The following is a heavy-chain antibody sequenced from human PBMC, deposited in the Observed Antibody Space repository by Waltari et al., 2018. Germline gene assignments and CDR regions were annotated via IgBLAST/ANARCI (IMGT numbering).Heavy chain of an antibody. CDR1: EFPFSSSA. Sequence: QGQLVGSGGGVVQPGGSRSLSCASSEFPFSSSAMPWVRQAPGKGLEGVGVISYNERNIYYVDSVKGRFTISRDNSKKMLYLQMSSLRPEDTAVYYCARDYCDRTNCHGMDVWGQGTTVTVSS. V-gene: IGHV3-30*04. CDR3: ARDYCDRTNCHGMDV. CDR2: ISYNERNI. J-gene: IGHJ6*02. D-gene: IGHD3-22*01.